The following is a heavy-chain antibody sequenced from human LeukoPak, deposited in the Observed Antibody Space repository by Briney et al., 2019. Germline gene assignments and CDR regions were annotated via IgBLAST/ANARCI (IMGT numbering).Heavy chain of an antibody. Sequence: PSETLSLTCTVSGGSISSYYWSWIRHPAGKGLEWIGRIYTSGSTNYNPSLKSRVTMSVDTSKNQFSLKLSSVTAADTAVYYCARSTGTTVFSMGVRDYYYYMDVWGKGTTVTVSS. J-gene: IGHJ6*03. CDR2: IYTSGST. CDR1: GGSISSYY. CDR3: ARSTGTTVFSMGVRDYYYYMDV. D-gene: IGHD4-11*01. V-gene: IGHV4-4*07.